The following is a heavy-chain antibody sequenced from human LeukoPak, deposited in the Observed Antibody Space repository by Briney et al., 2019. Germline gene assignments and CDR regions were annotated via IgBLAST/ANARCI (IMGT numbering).Heavy chain of an antibody. V-gene: IGHV1-2*06. CDR2: INPKNGGT. J-gene: IGHJ5*02. CDR1: GYTFTDYY. D-gene: IGHD2-2*01. Sequence: ASVKVSCKASGYTFTDYYIHWVRQAPGQGLEWMGRINPKNGGTNYAQKFQGRVTMTRDTSISTAYMELGRLRSDDTAVFYCARDPWGGDIVVVPAAIHDPWGQGTLVTVSS. CDR3: ARDPWGGDIVVVPAAIHDP.